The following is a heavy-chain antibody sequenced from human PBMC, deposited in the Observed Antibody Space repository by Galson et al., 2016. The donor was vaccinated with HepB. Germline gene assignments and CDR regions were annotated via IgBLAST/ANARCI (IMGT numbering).Heavy chain of an antibody. V-gene: IGHV3-48*02. D-gene: IGHD5-24*01. J-gene: IGHJ4*02. CDR1: GFSISTYS. CDR2: ISSSSSRTK. Sequence: SLRLSCAASGFSISTYSMNWVRQAPGKGLEWVSYISSSSSRTKYYADSVKGRFTISRDNAKNSLSLQMNSLRDEDTAVYYCARDVFEENYNFDCWGQGTLVTVSS. CDR3: ARDVFEENYNFDC.